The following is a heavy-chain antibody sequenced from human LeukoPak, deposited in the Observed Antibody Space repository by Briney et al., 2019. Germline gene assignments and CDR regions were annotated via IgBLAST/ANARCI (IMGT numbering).Heavy chain of an antibody. V-gene: IGHV1-69*04. Sequence: GASVKVSCKASGGTFSSYAISWVRQAPGQGLEWMGRIIPILGIANYAQKFQGRVTITADKSTSTAYMELSSLRSEDTAVYYRARGPGTRVPAAMFDYWGQGTLVTVSS. J-gene: IGHJ4*02. D-gene: IGHD2-2*01. CDR1: GGTFSSYA. CDR2: IIPILGIA. CDR3: ARGPGTRVPAAMFDY.